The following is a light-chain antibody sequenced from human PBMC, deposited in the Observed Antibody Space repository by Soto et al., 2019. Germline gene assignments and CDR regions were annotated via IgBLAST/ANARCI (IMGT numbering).Light chain of an antibody. J-gene: IGKJ2*01. Sequence: DIVMTQTPLSSPVTLGQPASISCRSSQSLVHSNGKTYLSWLQQRPGQPPRLLIYEISNRFSGVXDXXSGSGAGTDFTLKISRVEAEDVGVYYCMQATQFPNTFGQGTKLEIK. V-gene: IGKV2-24*01. CDR1: QSLVHSNGKTY. CDR2: EIS. CDR3: MQATQFPNT.